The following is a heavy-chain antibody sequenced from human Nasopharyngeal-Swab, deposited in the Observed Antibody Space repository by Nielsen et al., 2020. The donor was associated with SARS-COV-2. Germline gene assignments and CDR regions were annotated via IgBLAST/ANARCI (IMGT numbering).Heavy chain of an antibody. CDR2: IGGSGDNT. Sequence: GESLKISCEASGFTFESYGMTWVRQAPGKGLEWVSTIGGSGDNTHYADSVRGRFTISRDNSQRTVFLQMTSLRAEDTALYYCAKDPSAAMDVWGKGTTVIVSS. V-gene: IGHV3-23*01. J-gene: IGHJ6*03. D-gene: IGHD6-13*01. CDR1: GFTFESYG. CDR3: AKDPSAAMDV.